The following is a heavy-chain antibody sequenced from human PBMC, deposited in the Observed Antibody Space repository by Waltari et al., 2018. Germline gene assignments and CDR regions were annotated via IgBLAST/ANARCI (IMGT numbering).Heavy chain of an antibody. Sequence: EVQLVESGGGLVQPGGSLRLSCVGSGFTFMSYWMHWVRQAPGTGLEWVSRIKFDGSIINYADSVKGRFTISRDNAKNTLYLQMNNVRAEDTAVYYCERAGSYRFDYWGQGTLVTVSS. CDR1: GFTFMSYW. J-gene: IGHJ4*02. CDR3: ERAGSYRFDY. CDR2: IKFDGSII. D-gene: IGHD3-10*01. V-gene: IGHV3-74*01.